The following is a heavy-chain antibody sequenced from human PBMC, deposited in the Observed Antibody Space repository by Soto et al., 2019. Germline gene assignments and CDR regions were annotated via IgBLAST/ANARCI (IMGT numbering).Heavy chain of an antibody. CDR1: GGSISSGDYY. V-gene: IGHV4-30-4*02. Sequence: SETLSLTCTVSGGSISSGDYYWSWIRQPPGKGLEWIGYIYYSGSTYYNPSLKSRVTMSLDTSRNQFFLQLNSVTAADTAVYYCARGSAGSGKNNWFDPWGQGMLVTVSS. CDR2: IYYSGST. J-gene: IGHJ5*02. D-gene: IGHD3-10*01. CDR3: ARGSAGSGKNNWFDP.